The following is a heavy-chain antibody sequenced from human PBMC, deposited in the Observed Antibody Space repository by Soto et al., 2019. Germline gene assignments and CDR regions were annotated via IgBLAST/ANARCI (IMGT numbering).Heavy chain of an antibody. V-gene: IGHV3-23*01. D-gene: IGHD2-21*02. J-gene: IGHJ3*02. CDR3: AKLIITYCGGDCYDAFDI. CDR1: GFTFSSYA. Sequence: GSLRLACAASGFTFSSYAMSGVRQAPGKGLEWVSAISGIGVSTYYADAVKGRFTISRDNSKNTLYLQMNSLRAEDTAVYYCAKLIITYCGGDCYDAFDIWGQGTMVTVSS. CDR2: ISGIGVST.